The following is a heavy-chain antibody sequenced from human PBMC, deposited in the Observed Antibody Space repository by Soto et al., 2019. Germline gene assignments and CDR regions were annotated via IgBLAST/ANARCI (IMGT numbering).Heavy chain of an antibody. CDR1: GGSFSGYY. J-gene: IGHJ4*02. D-gene: IGHD2-8*02. CDR3: ARDKITGLFDY. V-gene: IGHV4-34*01. Sequence: PSETLSLTCAVYGGSFSGYYWTWIRQPPGTGLEWIGEINHSGSTNYNPSLKSRVTISVDTSKNQFSLKLTSVTAADTAVYYFARDKITGLFDYWGQGTLVT. CDR2: INHSGST.